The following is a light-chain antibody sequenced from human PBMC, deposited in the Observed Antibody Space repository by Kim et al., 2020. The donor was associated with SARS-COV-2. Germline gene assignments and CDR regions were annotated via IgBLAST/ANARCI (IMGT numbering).Light chain of an antibody. CDR3: GTWDDSLTAVV. Sequence: GQRDTISCSGSSYNSGNNYVSWYQQLPGTAPKLRIYDTNVRPTGIPDRFSGSKSGTSATLAITGLQTGDEADYFCGTWDDSLTAVVFGGGTQLTVL. CDR1: SYNSGNNY. J-gene: IGLJ2*01. CDR2: DTN. V-gene: IGLV1-51*01.